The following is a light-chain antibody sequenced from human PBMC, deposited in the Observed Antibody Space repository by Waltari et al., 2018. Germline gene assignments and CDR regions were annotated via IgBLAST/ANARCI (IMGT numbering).Light chain of an antibody. V-gene: IGKV1-33*01. CDR3: QHYDNLLLT. CDR1: QDISNY. Sequence: DVQMTQSPSSLSASVGHRVTITCQASQDISNYLKWYQQKPGKAPKLLIYDASTLETGVLSRLSGSGSGTDFTFTINSLQPEDIAAYYCQHYDNLLLTFGGGTKVEIK. J-gene: IGKJ4*01. CDR2: DAS.